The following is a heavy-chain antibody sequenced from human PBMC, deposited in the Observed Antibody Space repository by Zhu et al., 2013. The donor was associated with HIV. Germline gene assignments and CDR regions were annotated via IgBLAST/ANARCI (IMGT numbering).Heavy chain of an antibody. CDR2: INPNSGGT. J-gene: IGHJ3*02. Sequence: QVQLVQSGAEVKKPGASVKVSCKASGYTFTGYYMHWVRQAPGQGLEWMGWINPNSGGTNYAQKFQGRVTMTRDTSISTAYMELSRLRSDDTAVYYCARDSYDYVWGSYWSWNAFDIWAKGQVVTVSS. CDR1: GYTFTGYY. CDR3: ARDSYDYVWGSYWSWNAFDI. V-gene: IGHV1-2*02. D-gene: IGHD3-16*01.